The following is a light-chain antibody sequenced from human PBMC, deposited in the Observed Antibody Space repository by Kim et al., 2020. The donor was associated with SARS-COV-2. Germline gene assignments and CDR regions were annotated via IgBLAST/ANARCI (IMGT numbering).Light chain of an antibody. CDR1: QSISSW. V-gene: IGKV1-5*01. Sequence: DIQMTQSPSTLSASVGDRVTITCRASQSISSWLAWYQQKPGKAPKFLIYDASSLESGVPSRFSGSGSGTEFTLTISSLQPDDFATYYCQQYNSYSLFTFGPGTKVDIK. CDR3: QQYNSYSLFT. J-gene: IGKJ3*01. CDR2: DAS.